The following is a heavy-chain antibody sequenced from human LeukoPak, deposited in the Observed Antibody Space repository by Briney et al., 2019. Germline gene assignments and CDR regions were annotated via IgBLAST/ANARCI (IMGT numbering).Heavy chain of an antibody. D-gene: IGHD2-2*01. V-gene: IGHV1-2*02. CDR2: INPNSGGT. CDR1: GYTFTGYY. J-gene: IGHJ4*02. Sequence: ASVKVSCKASGYTFTGYYMHWVRQAPGQGLEWMGWINPNSGGTNYAQKFQGRVTMTRDTSISTAYMELSRLRSDDTAVYYCARERRYCSSTSCSRIFDYWGQGTLVTVSS. CDR3: ARERRYCSSTSCSRIFDY.